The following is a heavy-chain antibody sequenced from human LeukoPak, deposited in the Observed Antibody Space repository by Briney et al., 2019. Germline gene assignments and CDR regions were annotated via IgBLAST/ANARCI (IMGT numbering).Heavy chain of an antibody. CDR2: IYYSGST. V-gene: IGHV4-59*01. D-gene: IGHD2-15*01. Sequence: SETLSLTCTVSGGSISSYYWSWIRQPPGKGLEWIGYIYYSGSTNYNPSPKSRVTISVDTSKNQFSLKLSSVTAADTAVYYCARTPPYCSGGSCYPVIYYYGMDVWGKGTTVTVSS. CDR1: GGSISSYY. J-gene: IGHJ6*04. CDR3: ARTPPYCSGGSCYPVIYYYGMDV.